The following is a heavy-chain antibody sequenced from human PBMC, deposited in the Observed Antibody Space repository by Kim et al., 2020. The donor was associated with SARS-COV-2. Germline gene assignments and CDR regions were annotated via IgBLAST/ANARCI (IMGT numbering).Heavy chain of an antibody. Sequence: GGSLRLSCAASGFTLSNYDIHWVRQPTGKGLEWVSTIVTAADTFYEGSVKGRCTIPRGNAKNSVYLLMNNLRDGDTAVYYCARGPYCNSTSCSVDVAFEMSGQETMVTVSS. J-gene: IGHJ3*02. D-gene: IGHD2-2*01. CDR3: ARGPYCNSTSCSVDVAFEM. CDR2: IVTAADT. V-gene: IGHV3-13*01. CDR1: GFTLSNYD.